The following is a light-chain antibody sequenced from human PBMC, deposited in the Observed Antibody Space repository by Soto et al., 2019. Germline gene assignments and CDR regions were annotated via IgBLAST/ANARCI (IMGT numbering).Light chain of an antibody. CDR1: QGLLSTSNNKNF. Sequence: DIVMTQSPDSLAVSLGERATINCKSSQGLLSTSNNKNFLVWYQHKPGQPPKLLISWASTRESGVPDRFSGSGSGTDFTLTISSLQAEDVAVYYCQQCFSAPLTFGGGTKVEIK. CDR2: WAS. V-gene: IGKV4-1*01. J-gene: IGKJ4*01. CDR3: QQCFSAPLT.